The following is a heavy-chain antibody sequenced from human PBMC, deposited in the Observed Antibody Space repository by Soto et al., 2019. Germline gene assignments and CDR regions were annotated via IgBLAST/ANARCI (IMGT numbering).Heavy chain of an antibody. CDR3: ARDPGVGYCSGGSCYVPDF. CDR1: GFPFSNHA. CDR2: LSFDGTNE. J-gene: IGHJ4*02. Sequence: QVHLVESGGGVVQPGRSLRLSCAATGFPFSNHAMHWVRQAPGKGLEWVALLSFDGTNEYYADSVKGRFTISRDNTKNMLFLQMNSLRPEDTAVYYCARDPGVGYCSGGSCYVPDFWGQGTLVTVSS. D-gene: IGHD2-15*01. V-gene: IGHV3-30-3*01.